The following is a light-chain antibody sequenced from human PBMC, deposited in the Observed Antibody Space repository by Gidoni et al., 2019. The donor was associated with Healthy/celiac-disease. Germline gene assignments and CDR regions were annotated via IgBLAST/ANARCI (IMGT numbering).Light chain of an antibody. CDR1: KLGDRY. CDR2: QDN. CDR3: QAWDSSTVI. Sequence: SFEVTQPPSVSVSPGQTASITCAGDKLGDRYACWYQQRPGQSPVVVIDQDNKRPAGIPERFSGSNSGNTATLTISGTQAVEEADYYCQAWDSSTVIFGGGTKLTVL. J-gene: IGLJ2*01. V-gene: IGLV3-1*01.